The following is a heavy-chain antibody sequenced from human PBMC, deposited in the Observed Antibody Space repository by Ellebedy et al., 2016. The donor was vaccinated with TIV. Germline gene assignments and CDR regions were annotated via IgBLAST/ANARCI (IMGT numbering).Heavy chain of an antibody. CDR3: ARAVVLSSLDYYYMDV. CDR1: GVSVTGHY. CDR2: LSYSGGT. J-gene: IGHJ6*03. D-gene: IGHD2-21*01. V-gene: IGHV4-59*02. Sequence: SETLSLXXSVSGVSVTGHYWSWIRQPPGKGLEWIGYLSYSGGTTYSPSLKSRVTASVDTTKNQFSLKLTSVTAEDTAVYYCARAVVLSSLDYYYMDVWGRGTTVTVAS.